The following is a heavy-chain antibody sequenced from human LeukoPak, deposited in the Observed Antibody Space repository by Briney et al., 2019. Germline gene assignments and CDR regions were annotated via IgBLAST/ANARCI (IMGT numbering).Heavy chain of an antibody. Sequence: GGSLRLSCAASGFAFSSYSMSWVRQAPGKGLEWVSSISSSSSYIYYADSVKGRFTISRDNAKNSLYLQMNSLRAEDTAVYYCARGEYQLLFLDVWGKGTTVTVSS. CDR2: ISSSSSYI. V-gene: IGHV3-21*01. D-gene: IGHD2-2*01. CDR1: GFAFSSYS. J-gene: IGHJ6*04. CDR3: ARGEYQLLFLDV.